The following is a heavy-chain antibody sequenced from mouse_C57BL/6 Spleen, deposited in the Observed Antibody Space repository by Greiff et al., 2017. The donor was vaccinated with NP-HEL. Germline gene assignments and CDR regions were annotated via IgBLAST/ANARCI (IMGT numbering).Heavy chain of an antibody. V-gene: IGHV5-16*01. CDR2: INYDGSST. CDR3: ARNWVYFDY. J-gene: IGHJ2*01. CDR1: GFTFSDYY. D-gene: IGHD4-1*01. Sequence: VKVVESEGGLVQPGSSMKLSCTASGFTFSDYYMAWVRQVPEKGLEWVANINYDGSSTYYLDSLKSRFIISRDNAKNILYLQMSSLKSEDTATYYCARNWVYFDYWGQGTTLTVSS.